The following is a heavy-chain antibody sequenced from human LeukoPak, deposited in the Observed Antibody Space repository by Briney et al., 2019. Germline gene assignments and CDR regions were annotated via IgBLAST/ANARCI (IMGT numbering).Heavy chain of an antibody. CDR2: ISSSGNII. V-gene: IGHV3-48*03. Sequence: PGGSLRLSCAASGFTFSSYEMNWVRQAPGKGLEWVSYISSSGNIINYADSVKGRFTISRDNAKNSLYLQMNSLRAEDTAVYYCARDPPFIIGTTFFDYWGQGTLVTVSS. CDR3: ARDPPFIIGTTFFDY. J-gene: IGHJ4*02. D-gene: IGHD1-20*01. CDR1: GFTFSSYE.